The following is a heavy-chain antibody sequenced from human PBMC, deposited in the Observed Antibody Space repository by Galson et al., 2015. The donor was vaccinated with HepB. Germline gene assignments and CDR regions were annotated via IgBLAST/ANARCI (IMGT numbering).Heavy chain of an antibody. CDR2: IKQDGREK. CDR1: GFTFSSYW. CDR3: ARGANCDGDCSLPSAWFDP. J-gene: IGHJ5*02. Sequence: SLRLSCAASGFTFSSYWMSWVRQAPGKGLEWVANIKQDGREKYYVDSVKGRFTISRDNAKNSLYLQMNSLKAEDTAVYYCARGANCDGDCSLPSAWFDPWGQGTLVTVSS. D-gene: IGHD2-21*02. V-gene: IGHV3-7*01.